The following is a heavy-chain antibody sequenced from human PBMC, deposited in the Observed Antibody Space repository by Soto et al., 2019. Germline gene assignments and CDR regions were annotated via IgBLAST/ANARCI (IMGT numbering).Heavy chain of an antibody. CDR2: IIPIFGTA. Sequence: GASVKVSCKASGDTFSTYAISWVRQAPGQGLEWMGGIIPIFGTANYAQKFQGRVTITADKSTSTAYMELSSLRSEDTAVYYCARDSSGHFDYWGQGTLVTVYS. V-gene: IGHV1-69*06. D-gene: IGHD6-19*01. J-gene: IGHJ4*02. CDR1: GDTFSTYA. CDR3: ARDSSGHFDY.